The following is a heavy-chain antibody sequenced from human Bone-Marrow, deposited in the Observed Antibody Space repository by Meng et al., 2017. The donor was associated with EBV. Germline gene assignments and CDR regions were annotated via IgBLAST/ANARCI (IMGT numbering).Heavy chain of an antibody. Sequence: QVQLVGSGGGVVQPGRSLRLSCAGSGLTFNTFALHWVRQAPGKGLEWVAIISYDGSDKSFADSVKGRFTISRDNSKNTLYLQMNSLRAEDTAVYYCAREYTTVDNWFDPWGQGTLVTVSS. CDR1: GLTFNTFA. V-gene: IGHV3-30-3*01. CDR3: AREYTTVDNWFDP. CDR2: ISYDGSDK. J-gene: IGHJ5*02. D-gene: IGHD4-17*01.